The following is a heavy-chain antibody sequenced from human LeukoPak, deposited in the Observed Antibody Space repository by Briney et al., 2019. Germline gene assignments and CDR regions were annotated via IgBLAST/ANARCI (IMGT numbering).Heavy chain of an antibody. D-gene: IGHD3-10*01. J-gene: IGHJ5*02. CDR2: VTISGDNK. V-gene: IGHV3-23*01. Sequence: PGATLRLSCAASGFTFSNFGMSWVRQAPEKGLEWVSSVTISGDNKYYADSVKGRFTISRDNSKNTLYLQMNSLRAEDTAVYYCARDLARITMVGGVFRFNWFDPWGQGTLVTVSS. CDR1: GFTFSNFG. CDR3: ARDLARITMVGGVFRFNWFDP.